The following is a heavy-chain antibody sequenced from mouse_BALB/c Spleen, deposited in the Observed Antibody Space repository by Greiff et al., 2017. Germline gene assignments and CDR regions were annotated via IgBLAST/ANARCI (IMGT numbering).Heavy chain of an antibody. J-gene: IGHJ2*01. CDR1: GFTFSSYT. Sequence: EVQVVESGGGLVKPGGSLKLSCAASGFTFSSYTMSWVRQTPEKRLEWVATISSGGSYTYYPDSVKGRFTISRDNAKNTLYLQMSSLKSEDTAMYYCTNYYGDYFDYWGQGTTLTVSS. CDR3: TNYYGDYFDY. D-gene: IGHD1-1*01. V-gene: IGHV5-6-4*01. CDR2: ISSGGSYT.